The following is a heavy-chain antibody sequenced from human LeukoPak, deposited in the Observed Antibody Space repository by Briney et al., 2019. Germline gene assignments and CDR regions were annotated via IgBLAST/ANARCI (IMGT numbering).Heavy chain of an antibody. CDR2: ISWNGGTT. CDR3: ARDLRSIFSENFHYYMDV. CDR1: EFTFDDYG. V-gene: IGHV3-20*04. Sequence: GGSLRLSCAASEFTFDDYGMSWVRQAPGKGLEWVSGISWNGGTTGYADSVQGRFTISRDNGKNSLYLQMNSLRAEDTAFYYGARDLRSIFSENFHYYMDVWGKGTTVTVSS. J-gene: IGHJ6*03. D-gene: IGHD3-9*01.